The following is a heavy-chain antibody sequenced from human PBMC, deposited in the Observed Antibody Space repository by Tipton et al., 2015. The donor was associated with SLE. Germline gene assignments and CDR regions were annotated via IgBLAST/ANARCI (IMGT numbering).Heavy chain of an antibody. CDR3: ARTHHTYYYDSSGYSPTPFLFDY. J-gene: IGHJ4*02. CDR1: GGSISSGDYY. CDR2: IYYSGST. V-gene: IGHV4-30-4*01. Sequence: TLSLTCTVSGGSISSGDYYWSWIRQPPGKGLEWIGYIYYSGSTYYNPSLKSRVTISVDTSKNQFSLKLSSVTAADTAVYYCARTHHTYYYDSSGYSPTPFLFDYWGQGTLVTVSS. D-gene: IGHD3-22*01.